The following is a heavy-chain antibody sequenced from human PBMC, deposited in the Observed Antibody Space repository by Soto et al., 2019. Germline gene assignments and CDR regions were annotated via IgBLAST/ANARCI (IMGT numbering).Heavy chain of an antibody. J-gene: IGHJ6*02. CDR2: IYPGDSDT. CDR3: AGGGVRGVITQTRDYYGMDV. D-gene: IGHD3-10*01. CDR1: GYSFTSYW. V-gene: IGHV5-51*01. Sequence: PGESLKISCKGSGYSFTSYWIGWVRQMPGKGLEWMGIIYPGDSDTRYSPSFQGQVTISADKSISTAYLQWSSLTASDTAMYYCAGGGVRGVITQTRDYYGMDVWGQETTVTVSS.